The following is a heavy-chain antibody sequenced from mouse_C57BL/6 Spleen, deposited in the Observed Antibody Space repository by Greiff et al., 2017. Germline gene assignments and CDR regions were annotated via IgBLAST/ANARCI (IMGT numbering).Heavy chain of an antibody. J-gene: IGHJ1*03. D-gene: IGHD1-1*01. CDR3: TRTTTVGEDWYFDV. CDR1: GFTFSSYA. CDR2: ISSGGDDI. Sequence: EVQLVESGEGLVQPGGSLKLSCAASGFTFSSYAMSWVRQTPEKRLEWVAYISSGGDDIYNADTVKGRFTISRDNDRNTLYLQMRSLKSEDTAMYYCTRTTTVGEDWYFDVWGTGTTVTVSS. V-gene: IGHV5-9-1*02.